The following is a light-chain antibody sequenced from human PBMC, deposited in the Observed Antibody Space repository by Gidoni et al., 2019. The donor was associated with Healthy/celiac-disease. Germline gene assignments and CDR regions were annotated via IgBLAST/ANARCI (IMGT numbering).Light chain of an antibody. Sequence: QSALTQPASVSGSPGQSITIYCTGTSSDVGGSNYVSWYQQHPVKAPKLMIYDVSNRPSWVSNRFSGSKSGNTASLTISGLQAEDEADYYCSSYTSSSTLKVFGTGTKVTVL. CDR3: SSYTSSSTLKV. V-gene: IGLV2-14*01. J-gene: IGLJ1*01. CDR2: DVS. CDR1: SSDVGGSNY.